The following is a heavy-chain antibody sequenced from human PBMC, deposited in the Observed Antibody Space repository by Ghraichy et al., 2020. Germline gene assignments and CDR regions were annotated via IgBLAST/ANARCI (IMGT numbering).Heavy chain of an antibody. CDR1: GGSLSSYY. J-gene: IGHJ6*02. CDR3: ARDFIWQSVYGDYGWKGMDV. V-gene: IGHV4-59*01. D-gene: IGHD4-17*01. Sequence: SETLSLTCTVSGGSLSSYYWSWIRQPPGKGLEWIGYIYYSGSTNYNPSLKSRVTISVDTSKNQFSLKLSSVTAADTAVYYCARDFIWQSVYGDYGWKGMDVWGQGTTVTVAS. CDR2: IYYSGST.